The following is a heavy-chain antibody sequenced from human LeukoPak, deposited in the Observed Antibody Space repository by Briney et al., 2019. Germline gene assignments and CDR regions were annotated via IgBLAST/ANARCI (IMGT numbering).Heavy chain of an antibody. D-gene: IGHD1-26*01. CDR1: GYTFTSYW. J-gene: IGHJ4*02. CDR2: IYTGDSDT. Sequence: GESLKISCKGSGYTFTSYWIGWVRQLPRKSLEWMGIIYTGDSDTRYSPSFQGQVTISADKSITTAYLQWSSLKASDTAMYYCARLFSHGCGDYWGQGTLVTVSS. CDR3: ARLFSHGCGDY. V-gene: IGHV5-51*01.